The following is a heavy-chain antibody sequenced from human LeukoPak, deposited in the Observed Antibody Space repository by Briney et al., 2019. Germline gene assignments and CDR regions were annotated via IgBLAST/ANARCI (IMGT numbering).Heavy chain of an antibody. J-gene: IGHJ3*02. CDR2: ISAYNGNT. V-gene: IGHV1-18*01. D-gene: IGHD2-21*02. CDR3: ARVTVVVTASHAFDI. CDR1: GYTFTSCG. Sequence: ASVKVSCKASGYTFTSCGISWVRQAPGQGLEWMGWISAYNGNTNYAQKLQGRVTMTTDTSTSTAYMELRSLRSDDTAVYYCARVTVVVTASHAFDIWGQGTMVTVSS.